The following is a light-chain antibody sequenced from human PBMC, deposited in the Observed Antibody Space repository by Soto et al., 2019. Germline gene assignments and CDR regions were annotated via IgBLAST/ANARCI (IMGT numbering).Light chain of an antibody. CDR1: QSISNW. J-gene: IGKJ5*01. CDR3: QQYNDYIT. CDR2: AAS. V-gene: IGKV1-5*01. Sequence: DIQMTQSPSTLPASVGDRVTITCRASQSISNWLAWYQQKPGKAPKLLIYAASTLENGVPTRFSGTGSETEFTLTVSSLQPDDSATYYCQQYNDYITFGQGTRLEIK.